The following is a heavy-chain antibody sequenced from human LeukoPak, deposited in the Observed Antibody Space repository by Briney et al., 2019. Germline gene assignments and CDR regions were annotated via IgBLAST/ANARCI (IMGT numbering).Heavy chain of an antibody. CDR2: IYYSGST. CDR3: ARVPADYYGSGSSPGFWFDP. V-gene: IGHV4-39*01. D-gene: IGHD3-10*01. J-gene: IGHJ5*02. CDR1: GGSISSSSYY. Sequence: PSETLPLTCTVSGGSISSSSYYWGWIRQPPGKGLEWIGSIYYSGSTYYNPSLKSRVTISVDTSKNQFSLKLSSVTAADTAVYYCARVPADYYGSGSSPGFWFDPWGQGTLVTVSS.